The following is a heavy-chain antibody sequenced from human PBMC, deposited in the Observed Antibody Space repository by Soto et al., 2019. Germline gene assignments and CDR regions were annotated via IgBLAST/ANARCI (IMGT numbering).Heavy chain of an antibody. Sequence: GASVKVSCKASGGTFSSYAISWVRQAPGQWLEWMGGIIPIFGTANYAQKFQGRVTITADESTSTAYMELSSLRSEDTAVYYCARDLAAAGPDAFDIWGQGTMVTVSS. CDR2: IIPIFGTA. CDR1: GGTFSSYA. D-gene: IGHD6-13*01. CDR3: ARDLAAAGPDAFDI. J-gene: IGHJ3*02. V-gene: IGHV1-69*13.